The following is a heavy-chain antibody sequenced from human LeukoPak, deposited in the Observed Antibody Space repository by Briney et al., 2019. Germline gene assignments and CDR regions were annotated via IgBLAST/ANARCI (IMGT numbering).Heavy chain of an antibody. CDR2: IYYNGIT. CDR3: ARHLYSGYDRVFDY. Sequence: SETLSLTCTVSGGSISSYYWSWIRQPAGKGLEWIGYIYYNGITNYNPSLKSRVTISVDTSKNQFSLKLSSVTAADTAMYYCARHLYSGYDRVFDYWGQGTLVTVSS. V-gene: IGHV4-59*08. CDR1: GGSISSYY. J-gene: IGHJ4*02. D-gene: IGHD5-12*01.